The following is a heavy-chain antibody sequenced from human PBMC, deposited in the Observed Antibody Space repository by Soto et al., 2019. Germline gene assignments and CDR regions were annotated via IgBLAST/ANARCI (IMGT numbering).Heavy chain of an antibody. J-gene: IGHJ6*02. CDR1: GFTFSSYG. V-gene: IGHV3-30*18. CDR2: ISYDGSNK. Sequence: GSLRLSCAASGFTFSSYGMHWVRQAPGKGLEWVAVISYDGSNKYYADSVKGRFTISRDNSKNTLYLQMNSLRAEDTAVYYCAKDRVVGDYDILTGQATDYYYYGMDVWGQGTTVTVSS. CDR3: AKDRVVGDYDILTGQATDYYYYGMDV. D-gene: IGHD3-9*01.